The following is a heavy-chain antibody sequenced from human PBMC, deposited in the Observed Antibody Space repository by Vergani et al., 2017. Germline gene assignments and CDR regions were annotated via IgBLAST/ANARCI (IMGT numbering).Heavy chain of an antibody. D-gene: IGHD2-8*01. J-gene: IGHJ4*02. Sequence: VHLVESGGGAVQSAGSLRLSCAASGFMFNSYGMHWVRQAPGKGLEWVASISGSSSYVFYRDSVEGRFTITRDNAKKSVYLQMNSLRAEDTAMYFCARGLWDCTHIRCSPPSYWGQGTQVTVSS. CDR2: ISGSSSYV. CDR1: GFMFNSYG. CDR3: ARGLWDCTHIRCSPPSY. V-gene: IGHV3-21*01.